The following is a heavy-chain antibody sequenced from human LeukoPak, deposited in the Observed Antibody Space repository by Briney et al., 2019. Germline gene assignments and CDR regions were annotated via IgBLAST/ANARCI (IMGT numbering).Heavy chain of an antibody. V-gene: IGHV4-39*07. CDR2: IYHSGST. CDR3: ARDVRDMIVGRWFDP. Sequence: SETLSLTCTVSGGSISSSSYYWGWIRQPPGKGLEWIGSIYHSGSTYYTPSLKSRVTISVDTSKNQFSLKLSSVTAADTAVYYCARDVRDMIVGRWFDPWGQGTLVTVSS. D-gene: IGHD3-22*01. CDR1: GGSISSSSYY. J-gene: IGHJ5*02.